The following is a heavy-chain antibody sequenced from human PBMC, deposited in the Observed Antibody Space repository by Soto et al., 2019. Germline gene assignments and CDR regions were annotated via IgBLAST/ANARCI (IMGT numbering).Heavy chain of an antibody. V-gene: IGHV3-53*01. J-gene: IGHJ4*02. CDR1: VFAITNTF. D-gene: IGHD3-10*01. CDR2: VYSGGST. Sequence: PGGALRLAGAASVFAITNTFLTWVRQAPGKGLEWVSIVYSGGSTYYADSVKGRFTISRDTSKNTVHLQMSSLRAEDTAVYYCARSPKIPSTGSYFDYWGQGTPVTVSS. CDR3: ARSPKIPSTGSYFDY.